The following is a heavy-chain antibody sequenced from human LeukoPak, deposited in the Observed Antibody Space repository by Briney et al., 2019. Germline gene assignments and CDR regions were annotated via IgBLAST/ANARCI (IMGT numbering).Heavy chain of an antibody. CDR3: ASRSSIWSGYQDTLYYFDS. J-gene: IGHJ4*02. D-gene: IGHD3-3*01. CDR1: GGSISSYY. V-gene: IGHV4-59*01. Sequence: SETRSLTCTVSGGSISSYYWSWIRQPPGKRLEWIGHIYYSGSTSYNPSLKSRVTISVDTSKNQFSLKLSSVTAADTAVYYCASRSSIWSGYQDTLYYFDSWGQGTLVTVSS. CDR2: IYYSGST.